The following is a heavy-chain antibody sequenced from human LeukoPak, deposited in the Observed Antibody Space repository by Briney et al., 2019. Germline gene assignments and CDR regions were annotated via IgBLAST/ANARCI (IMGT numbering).Heavy chain of an antibody. V-gene: IGHV1-2*02. CDR2: ISPNNGDT. D-gene: IGHD3-9*01. CDR1: GYTFTGYY. CDR3: SRGSSLTGNRVPSDY. Sequence: ASVKVSCKASGYTFTGYYIHWVRQAPGQGLEWMGWISPNNGDTNYAQNFRGRVTMTRDTSITTAYMEMSTLRSDDTAMYYCSRGSSLTGNRVPSDYWGQGTLASVSS. J-gene: IGHJ4*02.